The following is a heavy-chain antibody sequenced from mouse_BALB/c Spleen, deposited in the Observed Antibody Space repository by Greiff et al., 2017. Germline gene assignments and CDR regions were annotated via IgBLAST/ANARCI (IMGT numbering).Heavy chain of an antibody. V-gene: IGHV1-9*01. Sequence: QVQLKESGAELMKPGASVKISCKATGYTFSSYWIEWVKQRPGHGLEWVGEILPGSGSTDYNEKFKGKATFTADTSSNTAYMQLSSLTSEDSAVYYCARTRFDYDPAWFAYWGQGTLVTVSA. D-gene: IGHD2-4*01. J-gene: IGHJ3*01. CDR2: ILPGSGST. CDR3: ARTRFDYDPAWFAY. CDR1: GYTFSSYW.